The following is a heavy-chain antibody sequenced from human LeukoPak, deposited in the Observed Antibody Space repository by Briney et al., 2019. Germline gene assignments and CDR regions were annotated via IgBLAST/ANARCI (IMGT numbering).Heavy chain of an antibody. CDR2: IWYDVGNT. D-gene: IGHD1-14*01. CDR3: AKAPEPQRRNNYFDY. J-gene: IGHJ4*02. CDR1: GFSFSTYG. Sequence: PGGSLRLSCEASGFSFSTYGMHRVRQAPGKGLEWVAVIWYDVGNTYYADSVKGRFTISRDNSKNMLYLQMSSLRADDTAVYYCAKAPEPQRRNNYFDYWGQGTLVTVSS. V-gene: IGHV3-33*06.